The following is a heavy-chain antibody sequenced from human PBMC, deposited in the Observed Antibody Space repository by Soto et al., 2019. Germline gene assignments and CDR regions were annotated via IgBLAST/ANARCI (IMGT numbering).Heavy chain of an antibody. Sequence: NPSETLSLTCTVSGCSISSYYWSWIRQPAGKGLEWIGRIYTSGSTNYNPSLKSRVTMSVDTSKNQFSLKLSSVTAADTAVYYCAGTLGYYYDSSGYSPLQHPLYGMDVWGQGTTVTVSS. J-gene: IGHJ6*02. CDR2: IYTSGST. V-gene: IGHV4-4*07. CDR3: AGTLGYYYDSSGYSPLQHPLYGMDV. D-gene: IGHD3-22*01. CDR1: GCSISSYY.